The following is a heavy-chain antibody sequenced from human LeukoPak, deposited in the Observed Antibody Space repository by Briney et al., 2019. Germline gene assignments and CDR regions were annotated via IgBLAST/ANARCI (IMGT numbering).Heavy chain of an antibody. Sequence: SQTLSLTCTVSGVSISSDNYWSWIRQIRQPPGKGLEWIGYMYYSGSTYYNPSLKSRVTISVDTSKNQFSLNLNSVTAADTAVYYCARGGSYHLPGDSWGQGTLVTVSS. J-gene: IGHJ5*02. D-gene: IGHD1-26*01. V-gene: IGHV4-30-4*08. CDR1: GVSISSDNY. CDR3: ARGGSYHLPGDS. CDR2: MYYSGST.